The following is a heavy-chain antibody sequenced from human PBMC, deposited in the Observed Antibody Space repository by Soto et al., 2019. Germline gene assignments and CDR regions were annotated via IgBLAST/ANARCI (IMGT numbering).Heavy chain of an antibody. CDR2: ISYDGSNK. V-gene: IGHV3-30*03. Sequence: QVQLVESGGGVVKPGRSLRLSCAASGFTFSSYGMHWVRQAPGKGLEWVAVISYDGSNKYYADSVKGRFTISRDNSKNTLYLQMNSLRAEDTAVYYCTVGGVIFWGQGTLVTVSS. J-gene: IGHJ4*02. CDR3: TVGGVIF. CDR1: GFTFSSYG. D-gene: IGHD3-16*02.